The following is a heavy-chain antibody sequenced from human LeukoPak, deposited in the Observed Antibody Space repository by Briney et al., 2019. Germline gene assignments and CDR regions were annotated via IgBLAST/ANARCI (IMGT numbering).Heavy chain of an antibody. CDR1: GYTFTGYY. CDR2: INPNSGGT. Sequence: ASVKVSCKASGYTFTGYYMHWVRQAPGQGLEWMGWINPNSGGTNYAQKFQGRVTMTRDTSISTAYMELSSLRSEDTAVYYCATTGTYYDFWSGYGDAFDIWGQGTMVTVSS. CDR3: ATTGTYYDFWSGYGDAFDI. J-gene: IGHJ3*02. D-gene: IGHD3-3*01. V-gene: IGHV1-2*02.